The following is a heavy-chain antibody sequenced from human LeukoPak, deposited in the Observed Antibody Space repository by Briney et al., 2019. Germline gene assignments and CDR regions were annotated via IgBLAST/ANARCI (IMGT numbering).Heavy chain of an antibody. CDR3: VRVQTGGAFDI. V-gene: IGHV3-72*01. J-gene: IGHJ3*02. Sequence: GGSLRLSCATSGFSVSDYYMDWVSQDPGKGLEWVGRSRNKANSYTTDFAATVKGRFTISRDESKKSLYLQMNSLKTEDSAVYYCVRVQTGGAFDIWGLGAMVTVSS. CDR1: GFSVSDYY. D-gene: IGHD7-27*01. CDR2: SRNKANSYTT.